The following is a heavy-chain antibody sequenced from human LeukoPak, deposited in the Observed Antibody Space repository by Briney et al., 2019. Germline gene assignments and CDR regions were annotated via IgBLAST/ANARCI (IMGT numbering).Heavy chain of an antibody. J-gene: IGHJ4*02. D-gene: IGHD5-24*01. Sequence: PSETLSLTCTVSGGSISYYYWSWIRQAPGKGLEWIGYIYYSGSTNYNPSLKSRVTISVDTSKNQFSLKLSSVTAADTAVYYCAKDGYKAIIDYWGQGTLVTVSS. CDR1: GGSISYYY. CDR2: IYYSGST. CDR3: AKDGYKAIIDY. V-gene: IGHV4-59*12.